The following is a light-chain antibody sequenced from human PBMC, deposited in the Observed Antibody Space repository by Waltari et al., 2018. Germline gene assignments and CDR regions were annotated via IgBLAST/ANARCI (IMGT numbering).Light chain of an antibody. Sequence: IQMSQSPSTLSPSVGDRVTITCRASQSISSWLAWYQQKPGKAPKLLIYKASSLESGVPSRFSGSGSGTEFTLTISSLQPDDFAIYYCQQYNSYSYTFGQGTKLEIK. V-gene: IGKV1-5*03. CDR2: KAS. J-gene: IGKJ2*01. CDR1: QSISSW. CDR3: QQYNSYSYT.